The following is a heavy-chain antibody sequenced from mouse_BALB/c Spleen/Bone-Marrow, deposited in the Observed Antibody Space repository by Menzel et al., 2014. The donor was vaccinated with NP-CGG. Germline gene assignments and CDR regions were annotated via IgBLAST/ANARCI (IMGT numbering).Heavy chain of an antibody. Sequence: VQLKQSGAELVKPGASVKLSCTASGFNIKDTYMHWVKQRPEQGLEWIGRIDPADGNTKYDPKFQGKATITADTSSNTAYLQLSSLTSEVTAVYYCASYYYGHYFDYWGQGTTLTVSS. D-gene: IGHD1-1*01. CDR1: GFNIKDTY. CDR3: ASYYYGHYFDY. J-gene: IGHJ2*01. V-gene: IGHV14-3*02. CDR2: IDPADGNT.